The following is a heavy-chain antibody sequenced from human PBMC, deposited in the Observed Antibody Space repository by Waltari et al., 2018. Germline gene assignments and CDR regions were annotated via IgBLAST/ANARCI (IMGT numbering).Heavy chain of an antibody. CDR3: AKDGEGATYYFDY. J-gene: IGHJ4*02. CDR2: ISGSGGGT. Sequence: EVQLLESGGGLVQPGGSLRLSCAASGFTFSSYAMSWVRQAPGKGLEWVSAISGSGGGTYYADSVKGRFTISRDNSKNTLYLQMNSLRAEDTAVYYCAKDGEGATYYFDYWGQGTLVTVSS. D-gene: IGHD1-26*01. CDR1: GFTFSSYA. V-gene: IGHV3-23*01.